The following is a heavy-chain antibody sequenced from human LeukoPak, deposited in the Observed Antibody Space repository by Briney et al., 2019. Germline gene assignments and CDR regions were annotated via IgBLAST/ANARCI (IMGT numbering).Heavy chain of an antibody. CDR3: ARVRSTGGCDY. Sequence: PPETLSLTCTVSGGSISSYYWSWIRQPPGKGLEWIGYIYYSGSTNYNPSLKSRVTISVDTSKNQFSLKLSSVTAADTAVYYCARVRSTGGCDYWGQGTLVTVSS. J-gene: IGHJ4*02. CDR1: GGSISSYY. V-gene: IGHV4-59*01. D-gene: IGHD1-14*01. CDR2: IYYSGST.